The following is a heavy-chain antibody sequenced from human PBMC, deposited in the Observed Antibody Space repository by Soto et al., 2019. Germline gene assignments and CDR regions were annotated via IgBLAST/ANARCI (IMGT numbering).Heavy chain of an antibody. Sequence: TSETLSLTCTVSGGSISSGDYYWSWIRQPPGKGLEWIGYIYCSGSTYYNPSLKSRVTISVDTSKNQFSLKLSSVTAADTAVYYCARASGVVTAANYYYGMDVWGQGTTVTVSS. CDR3: ARASGVVTAANYYYGMDV. CDR1: GGSISSGDYY. V-gene: IGHV4-30-4*01. J-gene: IGHJ6*02. D-gene: IGHD2-21*02. CDR2: IYCSGST.